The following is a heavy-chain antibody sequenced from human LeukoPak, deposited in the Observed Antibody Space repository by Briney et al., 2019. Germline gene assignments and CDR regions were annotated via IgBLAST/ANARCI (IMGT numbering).Heavy chain of an antibody. J-gene: IGHJ3*02. CDR2: IYHSGST. D-gene: IGHD3-9*01. CDR1: GYSISSGYY. CDR3: ARGYYDILTGYSPDAFDI. Sequence: SETLSLTCTVSGYSISSGYYWGWIRQPPGKGLEWIGSIYHSGSTYYNPSLKSRVTISVDTSKNQFSLKLSSVTAADTAVYYCARGYYDILTGYSPDAFDIWGQGTMVTASS. V-gene: IGHV4-38-2*02.